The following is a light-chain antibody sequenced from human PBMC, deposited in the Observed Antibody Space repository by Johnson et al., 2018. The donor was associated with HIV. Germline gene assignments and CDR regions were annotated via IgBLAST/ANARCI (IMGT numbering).Light chain of an antibody. CDR1: SSNIGNNS. CDR2: DNN. J-gene: IGLJ1*01. V-gene: IGLV1-51*01. CDR3: GTWDSSLSAGGV. Sequence: QAALTQPPSVSAAPGQKVTISCSGSSSNIGNNSVSWYLQLPGTAPKLLIYDNNKRPSGIPDRFSGSTSGTSATLGITGLQPAYEADYYCGTWDSSLSAGGVFGTGTKVTVL.